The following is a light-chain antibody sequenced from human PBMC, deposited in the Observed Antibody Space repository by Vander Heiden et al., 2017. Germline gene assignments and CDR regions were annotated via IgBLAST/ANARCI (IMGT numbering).Light chain of an antibody. CDR1: QRIGRY. V-gene: IGKV1-39*01. CDR2: GIS. Sequence: DIQMTQSPSSLSASVGDRVAITCRASQRIGRYLNWYQQKPGQAPKLLIFGISNLQSGVPARFSGSGSGTDFSLTISMLQPEDFATYYCQQSDDSPKTFGQGTRLDIQ. J-gene: IGKJ5*01. CDR3: QQSDDSPKT.